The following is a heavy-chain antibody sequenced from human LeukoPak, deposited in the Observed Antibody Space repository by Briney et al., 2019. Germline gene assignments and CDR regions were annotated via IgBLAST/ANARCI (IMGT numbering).Heavy chain of an antibody. CDR3: ARGYYDILTGYLDTFDY. D-gene: IGHD3-9*01. CDR2: INHSGST. CDR1: GGSFSGYY. Sequence: SETLSLTCAVYGGSFSGYYWSWIRQPPGKGLEWIGEINHSGSTNYNPSLKSRVTISVDTSKNQFSLKLSSVTAADTAVYYCARGYYDILTGYLDTFDYWGQGTLVTVSS. J-gene: IGHJ4*02. V-gene: IGHV4-34*01.